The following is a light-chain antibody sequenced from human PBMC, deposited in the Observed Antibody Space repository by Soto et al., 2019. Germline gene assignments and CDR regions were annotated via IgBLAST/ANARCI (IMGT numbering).Light chain of an antibody. CDR1: QSVGSL. V-gene: IGKV1-39*01. Sequence: DIPMTQSPSSLSASVGDRVTITCRASQSVGSLLNWFQQRPGIAPKLLIYAASTLQSGAPSRFSGSGAVTDFTLIISSLQPEDFATYYCQQSYSLPYTFGQGTKLEI. J-gene: IGKJ2*01. CDR2: AAS. CDR3: QQSYSLPYT.